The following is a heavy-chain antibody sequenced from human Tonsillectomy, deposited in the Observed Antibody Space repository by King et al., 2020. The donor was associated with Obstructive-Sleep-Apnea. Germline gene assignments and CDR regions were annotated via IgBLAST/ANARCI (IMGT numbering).Heavy chain of an antibody. CDR1: GFSFSDYY. D-gene: IGHD2-2*01. CDR2: ISSRSSYT. Sequence: VQLVESGGGLVKPGGSLRLSCAVSGFSFSDYYMSWIRQAPGKGLEWVSYISSRSSYTNYADSVKGRFTVSRDNAKNSLYLQVNSLRAEDTAVYYCARRQGGYCSSTTCYGGAFDIWGQGTMVTVYS. CDR3: ARRQGGYCSSTTCYGGAFDI. J-gene: IGHJ3*02. V-gene: IGHV3-11*06.